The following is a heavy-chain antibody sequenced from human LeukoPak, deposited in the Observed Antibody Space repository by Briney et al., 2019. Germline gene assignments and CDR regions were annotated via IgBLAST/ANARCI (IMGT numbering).Heavy chain of an antibody. CDR3: ARLWVTARDAFDI. J-gene: IGHJ3*02. V-gene: IGHV4-59*05. CDR2: IYYSGTT. CDR1: GGSISSYY. D-gene: IGHD1-26*01. Sequence: PSETLSLTCTVSGGSISSYYWSWIRQPPGKGLEWIGSIYYSGTTYYNPSLKSRVTISVDTSKNQFSLKLSSVTAADTAVFYCARLWVTARDAFDIWGQGTMVTVSS.